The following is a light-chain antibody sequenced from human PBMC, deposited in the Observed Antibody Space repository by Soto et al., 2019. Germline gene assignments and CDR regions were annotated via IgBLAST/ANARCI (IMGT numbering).Light chain of an antibody. Sequence: QSVLTQPPSVSGAPGQRVTISCTGSTSNIGAGYDVHWYQQLPGTAPKLLIYGNGNRPSGVPDRFSGSKSDTSASLAITGLQAEDEANYYCQSFDSSWNGYVFGTGTKVTVL. J-gene: IGLJ1*01. V-gene: IGLV1-40*01. CDR3: QSFDSSWNGYV. CDR1: TSNIGAGYD. CDR2: GNG.